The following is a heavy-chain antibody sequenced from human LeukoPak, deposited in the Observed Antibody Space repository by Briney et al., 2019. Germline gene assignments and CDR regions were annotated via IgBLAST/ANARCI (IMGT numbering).Heavy chain of an antibody. V-gene: IGHV3-9*01. Sequence: PGGSLRLSCAASGFTFDDYAMHWVRQAPGKGLEWVSGISWNSGSIGYADSVKGRFTISRDNAKNSLYLQMNSLRAEDTAVYYCARTVDTVMVDYWGQGTLVTVSS. J-gene: IGHJ4*02. CDR3: ARTVDTVMVDY. D-gene: IGHD5-18*01. CDR1: GFTFDDYA. CDR2: ISWNSGSI.